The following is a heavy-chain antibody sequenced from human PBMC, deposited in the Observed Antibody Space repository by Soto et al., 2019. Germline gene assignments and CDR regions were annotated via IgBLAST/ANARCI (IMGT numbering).Heavy chain of an antibody. J-gene: IGHJ5*02. CDR3: AGDPDSHYNDSHASSYP. D-gene: IGHD4-4*01. V-gene: IGHV1-69*08. CDR1: GGTFSTYT. Sequence: QVQLVQSGAEVKKPGSSVKVSCKASGGTFSTYTITWVRQAPGQGLEWMGRIIPIIGIINYAQKCQGRVTISAEKFTGTAYMELTGLRSDDTAVYYCAGDPDSHYNDSHASSYPWGQGTLVTVSS. CDR2: IIPIIGII.